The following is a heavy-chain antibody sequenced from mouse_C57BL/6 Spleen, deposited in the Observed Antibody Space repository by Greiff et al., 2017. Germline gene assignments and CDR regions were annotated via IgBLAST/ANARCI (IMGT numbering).Heavy chain of an antibody. Sequence: SGPELVKPGASVKISCKASGYTFTDYYMNWVKQSHGKSLEWIGDINPNNGGTSYNQKFKGKATLTVDKSSSTAYMELRSLTSEDSAVYYCARGWLLLYFDVWGTGTTVTVSS. CDR3: ARGWLLLYFDV. V-gene: IGHV1-26*01. J-gene: IGHJ1*03. CDR1: GYTFTDYY. D-gene: IGHD2-3*01. CDR2: INPNNGGT.